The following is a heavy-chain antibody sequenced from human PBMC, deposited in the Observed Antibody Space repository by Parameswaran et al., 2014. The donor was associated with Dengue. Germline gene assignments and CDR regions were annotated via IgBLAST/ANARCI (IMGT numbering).Heavy chain of an antibody. Sequence: KWIRQPPGKGLEWVSSISSSSSYISYADSVKGRFTISRDNAKNSLYLQMNTLRAEDTAVYYCARARVEWVRGGMDVWGQGTTVTVSS. V-gene: IGHV3-21*01. D-gene: IGHD3-10*01. J-gene: IGHJ6*02. CDR2: ISSSSSYI. CDR3: ARARVEWVRGGMDV.